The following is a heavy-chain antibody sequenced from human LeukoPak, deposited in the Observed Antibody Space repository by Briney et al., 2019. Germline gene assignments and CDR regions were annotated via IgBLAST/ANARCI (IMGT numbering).Heavy chain of an antibody. D-gene: IGHD3-22*01. J-gene: IGHJ4*02. CDR2: ISYDGSNK. CDR3: ARALEMYYYDSSGYYSVDY. V-gene: IGHV3-30-3*01. CDR1: GFTFSSYA. Sequence: PGGSLRLSCAASGFTFSSYAMHWVRQAPGKGLEWVAVISYDGSNKYYADSVKGRFTISRDNSKNTLYLQMNSLRAEDTAVYYCARALEMYYYDSSGYYSVDYWGQGTLVTVSS.